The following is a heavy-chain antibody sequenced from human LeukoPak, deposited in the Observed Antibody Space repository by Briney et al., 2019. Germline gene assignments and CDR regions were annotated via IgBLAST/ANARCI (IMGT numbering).Heavy chain of an antibody. CDR1: GGSISSYY. CDR3: ARSRPYYYYYMDV. CDR2: IYYSGST. V-gene: IGHV4-59*01. Sequence: SETLSLTCTVSGGSISSYYWSWIRQPPGKGLEWIGYIYYSGSTNYNPSLKSRVTISVDTSKNQFSLKLSSVTAADTAVYYCARSRPYYYYYMDVWGKGTTVTVSS. J-gene: IGHJ6*03.